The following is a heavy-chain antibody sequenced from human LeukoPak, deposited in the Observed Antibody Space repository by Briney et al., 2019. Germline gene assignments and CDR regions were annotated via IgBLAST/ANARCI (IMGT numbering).Heavy chain of an antibody. J-gene: IGHJ4*02. V-gene: IGHV4-38-2*02. CDR2: IYHSGST. Sequence: PSETLSLTCTVSGYSISSGYYWGWIRQPPGKGLEWIGSIYHSGSTYYNPSLKSRVTISVDTSKNQFSLKLSSVTAADTAVYYCGKKGAAAGSLSYPFDYWGQGTLVTVSS. CDR1: GYSISSGYY. D-gene: IGHD6-13*01. CDR3: GKKGAAAGSLSYPFDY.